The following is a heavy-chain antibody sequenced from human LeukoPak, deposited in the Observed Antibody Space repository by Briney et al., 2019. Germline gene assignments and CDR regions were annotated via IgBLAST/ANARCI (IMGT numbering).Heavy chain of an antibody. CDR1: GGSISSYY. Sequence: SETLSLTCTVSGGSISSYYWSWIRQPPGKGLEWIGSIYHSGSTYYNSSLKSRVTISVDTSKNQFSLKLSSVTAADTAVYYCARHSSGWYAPFDYWGQGTLVTVSS. J-gene: IGHJ4*02. V-gene: IGHV4-59*08. CDR2: IYHSGST. D-gene: IGHD6-19*01. CDR3: ARHSSGWYAPFDY.